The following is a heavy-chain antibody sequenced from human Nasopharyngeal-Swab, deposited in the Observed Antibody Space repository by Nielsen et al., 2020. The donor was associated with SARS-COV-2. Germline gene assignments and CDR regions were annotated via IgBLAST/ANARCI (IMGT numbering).Heavy chain of an antibody. Sequence: GESLKISCAASGFTFSSYALSWVRQAPGKGLEWVSAISGSGGSTYYADSVKGRFTISRDNSKNTLYQQMNSLRAEDTAVYYCAKGWQWLVRDAFDIWGQGTMVTVSS. D-gene: IGHD6-19*01. CDR3: AKGWQWLVRDAFDI. CDR2: ISGSGGST. J-gene: IGHJ3*02. CDR1: GFTFSSYA. V-gene: IGHV3-23*01.